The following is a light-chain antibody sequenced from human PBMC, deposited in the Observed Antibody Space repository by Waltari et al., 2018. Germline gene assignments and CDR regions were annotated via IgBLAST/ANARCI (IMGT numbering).Light chain of an antibody. V-gene: IGKV3-11*01. CDR3: QQRGDWPRLT. CDR2: EAS. CDR1: QSVSSY. J-gene: IGKJ1*01. Sequence: EIVLTQSPGTLSLSPGERATLSCRASQSVSSYLAWYQQKPGQAPRLLIYEASKRATGIPARFSGSGSGTDFTLTISSLEPEDFAVYYCQQRGDWPRLTFGQGTKVEIK.